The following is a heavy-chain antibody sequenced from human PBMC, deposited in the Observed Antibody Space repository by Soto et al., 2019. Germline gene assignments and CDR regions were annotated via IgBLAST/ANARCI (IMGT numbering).Heavy chain of an antibody. J-gene: IGHJ6*02. CDR3: ARGGVYSGSYLGYYYYGMDV. Sequence: LRLSCAASGFTFSSYAMHWVRQAPGKGLEWVAVISYDGSNKYYADSVKGRFTISRDNSKNTLYLQMNSLRAEDTAVYYCARGGVYSGSYLGYYYYGMDVWGQGTTVTV. V-gene: IGHV3-30-3*01. CDR2: ISYDGSNK. CDR1: GFTFSSYA. D-gene: IGHD1-26*01.